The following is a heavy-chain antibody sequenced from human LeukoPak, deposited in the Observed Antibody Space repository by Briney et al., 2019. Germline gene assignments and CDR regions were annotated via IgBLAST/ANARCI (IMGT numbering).Heavy chain of an antibody. CDR2: ISGSGDMA. V-gene: IGHV3-23*01. D-gene: IGHD6-19*01. CDR3: AKDYIPGLPVAGTAHS. CDR1: GFTFSSYA. J-gene: IGHJ4*02. Sequence: GGSLRLSCAASGFTFSSYALNWVRQAPGKGLECVSAISGSGDMAYYADSVKGRFTISRDNSKRTVSLQMNSLRAEDSAVYYCAKDYIPGLPVAGTAHSWGQGALVTVSS.